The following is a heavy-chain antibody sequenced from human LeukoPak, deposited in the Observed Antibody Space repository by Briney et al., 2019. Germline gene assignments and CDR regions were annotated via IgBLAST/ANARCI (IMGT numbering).Heavy chain of an antibody. CDR1: GFTVSSTY. Sequence: TGGSLRLSCAASGFTVSSTYMNWVRQAPGKGLEWVSVIYGGGSTSYADSVKGRFTISRDNSKNKVYLQMNSLRAEDTAVYYCARRVTSAFDIWGQGTMVTASS. J-gene: IGHJ3*02. V-gene: IGHV3-66*01. D-gene: IGHD4-17*01. CDR3: ARRVTSAFDI. CDR2: IYGGGST.